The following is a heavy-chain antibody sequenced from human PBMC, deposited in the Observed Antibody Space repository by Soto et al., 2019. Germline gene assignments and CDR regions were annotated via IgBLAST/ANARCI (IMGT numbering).Heavy chain of an antibody. Sequence: PGGSLRLSCAASGFTFSSYGMHWVRQAPGKGLEWVAVIWYDGSNKYYADSVKGRFTISRDNSKNTLYLQMNSLRAEDTAVYYCARGPSVDTAMGYYYYGMDVWGQGTTVTVSS. CDR2: IWYDGSNK. CDR3: ARGPSVDTAMGYYYYGMDV. CDR1: GFTFSSYG. D-gene: IGHD5-18*01. V-gene: IGHV3-33*01. J-gene: IGHJ6*02.